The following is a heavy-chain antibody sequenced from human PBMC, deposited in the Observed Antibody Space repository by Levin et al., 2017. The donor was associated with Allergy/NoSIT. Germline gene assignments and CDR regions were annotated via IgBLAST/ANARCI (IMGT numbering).Heavy chain of an antibody. CDR3: RGDIVVVVAATDYYGMDG. J-gene: IGHJ6*02. D-gene: IGHD2-15*01. Sequence: GGSLRLSCTASGFTFGDYAMSWVRQAPGKGLEWVGFIRSKAYGGTTEYAASVKGRFTISRDDSKSIAYLQMNSLKTEDTAVYYCRGDIVVVVAATDYYGMDGWGQGTTVTVSS. CDR2: IRSKAYGGTT. CDR1: GFTFGDYA. V-gene: IGHV3-49*04.